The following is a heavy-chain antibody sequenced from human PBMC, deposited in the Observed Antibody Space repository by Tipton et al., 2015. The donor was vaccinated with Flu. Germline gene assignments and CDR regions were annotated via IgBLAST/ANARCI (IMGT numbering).Heavy chain of an antibody. D-gene: IGHD4-11*01. CDR3: ARRDYSNYVSEPKYWFDP. CDR1: GYTFTSYY. Sequence: QVQLVQSGAEVKKPGASVKVSCKASGYTFTSYYMHWVRQAPGQGLEWMGIINPSGGSTSYAQKFQGRVTMTRDTSTSTVYMELSSLRSEDTAVYYCARRDYSNYVSEPKYWFDPWGQGTLVTVSS. J-gene: IGHJ5*02. V-gene: IGHV1-46*01. CDR2: INPSGGST.